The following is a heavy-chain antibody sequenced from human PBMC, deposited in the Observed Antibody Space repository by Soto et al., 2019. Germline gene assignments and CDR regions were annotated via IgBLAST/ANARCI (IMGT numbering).Heavy chain of an antibody. J-gene: IGHJ6*02. CDR1: GGSISSYY. V-gene: IGHV4-59*08. Sequence: SETLSLTCTVSGGSISSYYWSWIRQPPGKGLEWIGYSYYSGSTNYNPSLRSRVTILVDTSKSQFSLKLTSVTAADTAVYYCATPSVISRDGLDVWGQGTTVNVSS. CDR2: SYYSGST. CDR3: ATPSVISRDGLDV. D-gene: IGHD1-26*01.